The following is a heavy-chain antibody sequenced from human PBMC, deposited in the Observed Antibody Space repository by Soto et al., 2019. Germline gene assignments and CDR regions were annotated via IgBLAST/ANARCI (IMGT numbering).Heavy chain of an antibody. CDR3: ARIAASGRGWAV. V-gene: IGHV3-7*01. D-gene: IGHD6-13*01. CDR2: IKQDGSEE. CDR1: GFTFSSYW. J-gene: IGHJ6*02. Sequence: EVQLVESGGGLVQPGGSLRLSCVDSGFTFSSYWMSWVRQAPVKGLEWVGNIKQDGSEENYVDSVKGRFTISRDNAKNSMYLQTNSLRVEDTAVYCCARIAASGRGWAVWGQGTTVVVSS.